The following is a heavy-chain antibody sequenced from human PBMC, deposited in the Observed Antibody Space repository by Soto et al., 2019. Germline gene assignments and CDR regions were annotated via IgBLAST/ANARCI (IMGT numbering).Heavy chain of an antibody. CDR2: INHSGST. V-gene: IGHV4-34*01. CDR3: ARMAPNNWFDP. Sequence: PSETLSLTCAVYGGSFSGYYWSWIRQPPGKGLEWIGEINHSGSTNYNPSLKSRVTISVDTSKNQFSLKLSSVTAADTAVYYCARMAPNNWFDPWGQGTLVTVSS. CDR1: GGSFSGYY. J-gene: IGHJ5*02.